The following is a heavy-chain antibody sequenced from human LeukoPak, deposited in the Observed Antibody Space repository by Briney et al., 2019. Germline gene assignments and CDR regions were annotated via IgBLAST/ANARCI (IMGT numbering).Heavy chain of an antibody. CDR3: ARGQVRGADHVYYYYYYGMDV. J-gene: IGHJ6*02. CDR2: INHSGST. CDR1: GGSFSGYY. V-gene: IGHV4-34*01. D-gene: IGHD3-10*01. Sequence: SETLSLTCAVYGGSFSGYYWSWIRQPPGKGLEWIGEINHSGSTNYNPSLKSRVTISVDTSKNQFSLKQSSVTAADTAVYYCARGQVRGADHVYYYYYYGMDVWGQGTTVTVSS.